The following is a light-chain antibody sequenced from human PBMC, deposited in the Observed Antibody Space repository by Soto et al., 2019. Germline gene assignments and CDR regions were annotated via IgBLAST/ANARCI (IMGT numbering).Light chain of an antibody. CDR3: TSYTSRTTWV. J-gene: IGLJ3*02. Sequence: QSVLTQPASVSGSPGQSITISCTGTSSDVGRYNYVSWYQQHPGKAPKLMIYEVSHRPSGVSNRFSASKSGNTASLTISGLQAEDEADYYCTSYTSRTTWVFGRGTKVTVL. CDR1: SSDVGRYNY. CDR2: EVS. V-gene: IGLV2-14*01.